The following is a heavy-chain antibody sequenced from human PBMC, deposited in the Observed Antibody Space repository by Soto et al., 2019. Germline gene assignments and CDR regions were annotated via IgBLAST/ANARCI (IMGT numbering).Heavy chain of an antibody. CDR3: ATENSSSSFDY. D-gene: IGHD6-6*01. CDR2: MNPNSGNT. Sequence: QVQLVQSGAEVKKPGASVKVSCKASGYTFTSYDINWVRQATGQGLEWMGWMNPNSGNTGYAQKSQARVTRTRNTSMSTTYMQLSGLRSEDTAVYYGATENSSSSFDYCGQGTGVTVSS. J-gene: IGHJ4*02. CDR1: GYTFTSYD. V-gene: IGHV1-8*01.